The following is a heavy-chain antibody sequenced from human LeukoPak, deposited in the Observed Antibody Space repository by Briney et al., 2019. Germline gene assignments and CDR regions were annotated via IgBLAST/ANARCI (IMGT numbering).Heavy chain of an antibody. CDR1: GGSFSGYY. Sequence: SETLSLTCAVYGGSFSGYYWSWIRQPPGKGLEWIGEINHSGSTNYNPSLKSRVTISVDTSKNQFSLKLSSVTAADTAVYYCAGIYDYIWGSYPAKPFDYWGQGTLVTVSS. J-gene: IGHJ4*02. V-gene: IGHV4-34*01. CDR3: AGIYDYIWGSYPAKPFDY. D-gene: IGHD3-16*02. CDR2: INHSGST.